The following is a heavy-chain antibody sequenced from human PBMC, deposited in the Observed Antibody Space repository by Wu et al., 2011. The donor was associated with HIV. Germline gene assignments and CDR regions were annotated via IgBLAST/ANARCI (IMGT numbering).Heavy chain of an antibody. Sequence: QVQLVQSGAEVKKPGASVKVSVGPLDTPSSTTIYIGCDRPLDKGLSGWEGIVPVLGGSDYAQKFRGRFTITADESRTTVHMEMRSLRSDDTAVYYCARSGEAAAHYYYYLNIWGEGTTVTVSS. J-gene: IGHJ6*03. CDR2: IVPVLGGS. CDR3: ARSGEAAAHYYYYLNI. CDR1: DTPSSTT. V-gene: IGHV1-69*01. D-gene: IGHD2-21*01.